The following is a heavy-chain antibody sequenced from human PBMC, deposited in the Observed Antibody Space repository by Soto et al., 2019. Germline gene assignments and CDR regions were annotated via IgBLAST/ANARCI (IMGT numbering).Heavy chain of an antibody. D-gene: IGHD2-2*01. Sequence: EVQLVESGGGLVRPGGSLRLSCVASGFTFSSYSMNWVRQAPGKGLGWVSSISGSDSFIYYADSLKGRFTISRDNAKNSLYLQMNGLRADDTAVYYCARVGESTSDWDFDYWGQGTLVTVSS. CDR3: ARVGESTSDWDFDY. CDR2: ISGSDSFI. V-gene: IGHV3-21*01. J-gene: IGHJ4*02. CDR1: GFTFSSYS.